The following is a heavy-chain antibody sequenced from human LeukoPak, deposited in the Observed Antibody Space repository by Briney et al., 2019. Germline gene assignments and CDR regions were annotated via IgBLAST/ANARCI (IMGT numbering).Heavy chain of an antibody. CDR1: GFTYSNYR. J-gene: IGHJ4*02. V-gene: IGHV3-7*04. CDR3: ARELPAAGR. CDR2: IKQDGREK. D-gene: IGHD2-2*01. Sequence: GGSLRLSCAASGFTYSNYRMRGVPQAPGKGREGVVNIKQDGREKYYEDSVKGRITISRDNAKNSLYLQMNSLSADATAVYSCARELPAAGRWGQGPLVPVSA.